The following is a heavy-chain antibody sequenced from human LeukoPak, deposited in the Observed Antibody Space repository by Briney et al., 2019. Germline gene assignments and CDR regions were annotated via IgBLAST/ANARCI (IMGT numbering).Heavy chain of an antibody. CDR2: ISYDGSNK. D-gene: IGHD4-17*01. V-gene: IGHV3-30*18. J-gene: IGHJ4*02. Sequence: GGSLRLSCAASGLTFSTYGMHWVRQAPGKGLEWVAIISYDGSNKYYADSVKGRFTISRDNSKNTLYLQMNSLRAEDTAVYCCAKDRVSYVDYGPLDYWGQGTLVTVSS. CDR3: AKDRVSYVDYGPLDY. CDR1: GLTFSTYG.